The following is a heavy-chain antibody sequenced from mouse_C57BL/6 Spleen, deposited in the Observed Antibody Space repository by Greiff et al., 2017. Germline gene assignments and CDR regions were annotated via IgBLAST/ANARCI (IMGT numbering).Heavy chain of an antibody. J-gene: IGHJ4*01. CDR3: ARRYGYYVYAMGY. D-gene: IGHD2-3*01. CDR1: GYAFTNYL. V-gene: IGHV1-54*01. Sequence: QVQLQQSGAELVRPGTSVKVSCKASGYAFTNYLIEWVKQRPGQGLEWIGVINPGGGGTNYNEKFKGKATLTADKSSSPAYMQLSSLTSEDSAVYFCARRYGYYVYAMGYWGQGTSVTVSS. CDR2: INPGGGGT.